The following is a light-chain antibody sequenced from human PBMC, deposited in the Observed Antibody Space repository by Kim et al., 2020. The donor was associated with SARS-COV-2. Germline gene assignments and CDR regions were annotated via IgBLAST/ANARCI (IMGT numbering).Light chain of an antibody. Sequence: EIVLTQSPATLSLSPGERATLSCGASQSVSSSYLAWYQQKPGLVPRLLIYDASSRATGIPDRFSGSGSGTDFTLTISRLEPEDFAVYYCQQYGSSLITFGQGTRLEIK. J-gene: IGKJ5*01. CDR1: QSVSSSY. CDR2: DAS. V-gene: IGKV3D-20*01. CDR3: QQYGSSLIT.